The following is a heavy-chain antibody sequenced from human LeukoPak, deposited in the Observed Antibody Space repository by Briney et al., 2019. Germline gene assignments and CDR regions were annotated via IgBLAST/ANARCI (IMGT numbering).Heavy chain of an antibody. CDR2: IKQAGSEK. CDR3: ARVRYYDFWSGYYSNYYYYYMDV. CDR1: GFTFSSYW. V-gene: IGHV3-7*01. Sequence: GRSLRLSCAASGFTFSSYWMSWVRQAPGKGLEWVANIKQAGSEKYYVDSVKGRFTISRDNAKNSLYLQMNSLRAEDTAVYYCARVRYYDFWSGYYSNYYYYYMDVWGKGTTVTVSS. J-gene: IGHJ6*03. D-gene: IGHD3-3*01.